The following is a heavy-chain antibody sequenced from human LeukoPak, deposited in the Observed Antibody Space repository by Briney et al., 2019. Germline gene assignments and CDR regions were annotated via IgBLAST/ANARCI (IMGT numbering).Heavy chain of an antibody. Sequence: ASVKVSCKASGYTFTSYGISWVRQAPGQGLEWMGWIRAYNGNTNYAQKLQGRVTMTTDTSTSTAYMELRSLRSDDTAVYYCAREVVGTTVTIEFDYWGQGTLVTVSS. CDR2: IRAYNGNT. CDR3: AREVVGTTVTIEFDY. V-gene: IGHV1-18*01. D-gene: IGHD4-11*01. CDR1: GYTFTSYG. J-gene: IGHJ4*02.